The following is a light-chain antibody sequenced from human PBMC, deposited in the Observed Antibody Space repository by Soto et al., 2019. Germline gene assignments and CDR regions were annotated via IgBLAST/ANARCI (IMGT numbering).Light chain of an antibody. CDR2: WAS. J-gene: IGKJ1*01. CDR3: RQYYSTPWT. CDR1: QSVLYSHNNKNY. V-gene: IGKV4-1*01. Sequence: DIVMTQSPDSLAVSLGERATFKCKSSQSVLYSHNNKNYLAWYQQKPGQPPKLLIYWASTRESGVPDRFSGSGSGTDFTLTISSLQAEDVAVYYCRQYYSTPWTFGQGTKVEI.